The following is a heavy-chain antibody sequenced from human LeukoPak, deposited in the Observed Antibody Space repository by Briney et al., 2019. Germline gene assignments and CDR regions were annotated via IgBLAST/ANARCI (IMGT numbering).Heavy chain of an antibody. Sequence: SETLSLTCAVYGGSFSGYYWSWIRQPPGKGLEWIGSIYYSGSTYYNPSLKSRVTISVDTSKNQFSLKLSSVTAADTAVYYCARMCGSSCFDYWGQGTLVTVSS. V-gene: IGHV4-34*01. D-gene: IGHD1-26*01. CDR1: GGSFSGYY. CDR2: IYYSGST. CDR3: ARMCGSSCFDY. J-gene: IGHJ4*02.